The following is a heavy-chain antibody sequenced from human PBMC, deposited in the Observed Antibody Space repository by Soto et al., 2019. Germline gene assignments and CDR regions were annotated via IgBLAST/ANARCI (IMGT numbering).Heavy chain of an antibody. CDR3: ARVYDSSGYYEFAY. Sequence: SETLSLTCTVSGGSISSYYWSWIRQPPGKGLEWIGYIYYSGSTNYNPSLKSRVTISVDTSKNQFSLKLSSVTAADTAVYYCARVYDSSGYYEFAYWGQGTLVTVSS. D-gene: IGHD3-22*01. CDR1: GGSISSYY. J-gene: IGHJ4*02. CDR2: IYYSGST. V-gene: IGHV4-59*01.